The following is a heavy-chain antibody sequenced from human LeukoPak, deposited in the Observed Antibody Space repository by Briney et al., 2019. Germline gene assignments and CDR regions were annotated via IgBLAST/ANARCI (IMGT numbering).Heavy chain of an antibody. Sequence: PGGSLRLSCAASGFTFSNYSMNWVRQAPGKGLEWVSYISSSSSTIYYADSVKGRFTISRDNAKNSLYLQMNSLRAEDTAVYYCARVSYSSGSYYKENWFDPWGQGTLVTVSS. CDR2: ISSSSSTI. J-gene: IGHJ5*02. V-gene: IGHV3-48*04. CDR3: ARVSYSSGSYYKENWFDP. CDR1: GFTFSNYS. D-gene: IGHD3-10*01.